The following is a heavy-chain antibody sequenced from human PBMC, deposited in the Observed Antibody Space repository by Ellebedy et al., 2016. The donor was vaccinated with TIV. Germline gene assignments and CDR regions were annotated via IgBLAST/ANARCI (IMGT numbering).Heavy chain of an antibody. Sequence: GESLKISXAASGFTFSSYAMHWVRQAPGKGLEWVAVISYDGSNKYYADSVKGRFTISRDNSKNTLYLQMNSLRAEDTAVYYCARRARGGRPPYYYYYMDVWGKGTTVTVSS. V-gene: IGHV3-30-3*01. D-gene: IGHD3-16*01. J-gene: IGHJ6*03. CDR3: ARRARGGRPPYYYYYMDV. CDR2: ISYDGSNK. CDR1: GFTFSSYA.